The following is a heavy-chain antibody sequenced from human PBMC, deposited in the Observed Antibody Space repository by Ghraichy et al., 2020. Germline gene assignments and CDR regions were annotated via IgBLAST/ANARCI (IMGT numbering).Heavy chain of an antibody. CDR3: ARGPSGPLVY. J-gene: IGHJ4*02. D-gene: IGHD6-19*01. CDR2: MYSDGST. Sequence: GESLNISCVGSGFTVSTNYMYWVRQAPGKGLEWVSVMYSDGSTYYADSVKGRFTISRDNSKNTLYLQMNSLRVEDTAVYYCARGPSGPLVYWGQGTLVTVSS. CDR1: GFTVSTNY. V-gene: IGHV3-66*01.